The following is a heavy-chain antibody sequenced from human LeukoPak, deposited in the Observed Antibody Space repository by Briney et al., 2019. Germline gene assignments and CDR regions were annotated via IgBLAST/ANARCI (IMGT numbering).Heavy chain of an antibody. V-gene: IGHV3-23*01. CDR1: EFILSSED. Sequence: GGSLRLSCAASEFILSSEDTGWVRQPPGKGLEWVSAFRSSDGSTFYADSVKGRFTISRDNSKNTLYLQMNSLRAEDTAVYYCAKVLWWDLPSWGQGTLVTVSP. J-gene: IGHJ5*02. CDR2: FRSSDGST. CDR3: AKVLWWDLPS. D-gene: IGHD1-26*01.